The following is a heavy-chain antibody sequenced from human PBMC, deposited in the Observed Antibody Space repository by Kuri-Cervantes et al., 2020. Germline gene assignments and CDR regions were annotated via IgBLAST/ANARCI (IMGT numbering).Heavy chain of an antibody. J-gene: IGHJ4*02. CDR3: AKALRGDSSGPPFDY. CDR1: GFNLSSYG. V-gene: IGHV3-30*02. CDR2: IRFDGSHK. D-gene: IGHD3-22*01. Sequence: GGSLRLSCAASGFNLSSYGMHWVRQAPGKGLEWVAFIRFDGSHKYQADSVKGRFTISRDNAKNSLYLQMNSLRAEDTALYYCAKALRGDSSGPPFDYWGQGTLVTVSS.